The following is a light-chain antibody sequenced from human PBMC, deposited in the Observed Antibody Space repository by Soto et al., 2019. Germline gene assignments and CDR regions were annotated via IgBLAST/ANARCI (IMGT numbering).Light chain of an antibody. Sequence: EIVLTQSPGTLSLSPGEGATLSCRASRGLSDTNLAWYQQKPGQAPSLLLYDSSRRAPGVPHRFSGSGSGTDFTLTISSVEPDDFAVYYCQQYDVSPKTSGRGSRVEMK. CDR3: QQYDVSPKT. CDR2: DSS. J-gene: IGKJ1*01. CDR1: RGLSDTN. V-gene: IGKV3-20*01.